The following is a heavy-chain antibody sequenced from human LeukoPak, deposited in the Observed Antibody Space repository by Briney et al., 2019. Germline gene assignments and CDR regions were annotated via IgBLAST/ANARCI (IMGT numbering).Heavy chain of an antibody. J-gene: IGHJ6*03. CDR2: ISAYNGNT. Sequence: ASVKVSCKASGYTFTGYYMHWVRQAPGQGLEWMGWISAYNGNTNYAQKLQGRVTMTTDTSTSTAYMELRSLRSDDTAVYYCARDRMGDYYYYYYMDVWGKGTTVTVSS. CDR1: GYTFTGYY. D-gene: IGHD3-16*01. V-gene: IGHV1-18*04. CDR3: ARDRMGDYYYYYYMDV.